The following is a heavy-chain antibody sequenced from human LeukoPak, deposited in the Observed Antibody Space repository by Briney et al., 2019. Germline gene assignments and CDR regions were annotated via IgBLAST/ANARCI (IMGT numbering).Heavy chain of an antibody. CDR3: ARGTMYCSSTSCPKPLFDY. CDR1: GGSFSGYY. D-gene: IGHD2-2*01. J-gene: IGHJ4*02. Sequence: SETLSLTCAVYGGSFSGYYWSWIRQPAGKGLEWIGYIYYSGSTNYNPSLKSRVTISVDTFKNQFSLKLSSVTAADTAVYYCARGTMYCSSTSCPKPLFDYWGQGTLVTVSS. CDR2: IYYSGST. V-gene: IGHV4-59*01.